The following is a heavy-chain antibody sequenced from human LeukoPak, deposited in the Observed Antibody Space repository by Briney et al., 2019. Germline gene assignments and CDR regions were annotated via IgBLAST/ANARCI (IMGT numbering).Heavy chain of an antibody. CDR2: INPNSGGT. CDR1: GYTFTGYY. Sequence: GASVKVSCKASGYTFTGYYMHWVRQAPGQGLEWMGWINPNSGGTNYAQKFQGRVTMTRDTSISTAYMELSRLRSDDTAVYYCARALGYCSSTSCYHWFDPWGQGTLVTVSS. V-gene: IGHV1-2*02. J-gene: IGHJ5*02. D-gene: IGHD2-2*01. CDR3: ARALGYCSSTSCYHWFDP.